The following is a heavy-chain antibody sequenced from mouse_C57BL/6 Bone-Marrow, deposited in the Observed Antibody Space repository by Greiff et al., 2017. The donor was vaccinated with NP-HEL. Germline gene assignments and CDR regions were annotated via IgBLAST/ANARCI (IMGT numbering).Heavy chain of an antibody. J-gene: IGHJ1*03. CDR3: ARDVYDYGGDWYFDV. V-gene: IGHV7-1*01. Sequence: EVMLVESGGGLVQSGRSLRLSCATSGFTFSDFYMEWVRQAPGKGLEWIAASRNKANDYTTEYSASVKGRFIVSRDTSQSILYLQMNALRAEDTAIYYCARDVYDYGGDWYFDVWGTGTTVTVSS. CDR2: SRNKANDYTT. CDR1: GFTFSDFY. D-gene: IGHD2-4*01.